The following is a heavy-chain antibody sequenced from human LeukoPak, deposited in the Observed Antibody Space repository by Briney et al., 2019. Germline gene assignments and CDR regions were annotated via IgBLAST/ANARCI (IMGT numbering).Heavy chain of an antibody. J-gene: IGHJ4*02. CDR2: IDPNSGGT. V-gene: IGHV1-2*02. D-gene: IGHD2-2*01. Sequence: ASVNISCKASGYPFSVYYMHWVRQAPGQGPEWMGWIDPNSGGTNYAQNFQGRVTMTTDTSISTAYMELSRLTSDDTAVYYCARGYCSRTNCYFFGYWGQGTLVTVSS. CDR1: GYPFSVYY. CDR3: ARGYCSRTNCYFFGY.